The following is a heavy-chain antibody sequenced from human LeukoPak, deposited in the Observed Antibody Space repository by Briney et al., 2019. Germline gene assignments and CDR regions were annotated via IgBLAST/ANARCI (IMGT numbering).Heavy chain of an antibody. D-gene: IGHD3-22*01. CDR3: ATTNYYESSGYPGH. CDR1: GGSISSGSYY. CDR2: IYYSGST. V-gene: IGHV4-61*02. J-gene: IGHJ4*02. Sequence: SQTLSLTCTVSGGSISSGSYYWSWIRQPAGKGLEWIGRIYYSGSTYYNPSLKSRVTISVDTSKNQFSLKLSSVTAADTAVYYCATTNYYESSGYPGHWGQGTLVTVSS.